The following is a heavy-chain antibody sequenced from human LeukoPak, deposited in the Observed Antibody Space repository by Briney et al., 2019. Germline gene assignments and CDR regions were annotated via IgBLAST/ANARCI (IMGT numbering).Heavy chain of an antibody. J-gene: IGHJ4*02. Sequence: GRSLRLSCAASGFTFSSYAMHWVRQAPGKGLEWVAVISYDGSNKYYADSVKGRFTISRDNSKNTLYLQMNSLRAEDTAVYYCARTATIFGVVMEIDYWGQGTLVTVSS. D-gene: IGHD3-3*01. CDR1: GFTFSSYA. CDR2: ISYDGSNK. CDR3: ARTATIFGVVMEIDY. V-gene: IGHV3-30-3*01.